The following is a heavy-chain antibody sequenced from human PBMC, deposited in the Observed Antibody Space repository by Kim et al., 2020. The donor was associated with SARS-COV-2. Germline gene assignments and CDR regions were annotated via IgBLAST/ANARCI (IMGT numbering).Heavy chain of an antibody. J-gene: IGHJ4*02. CDR1: GGSISSSSYY. CDR3: ARRSRGSSSFFDY. D-gene: IGHD6-13*01. Sequence: SETLSLTCTVSGGSISSSSYYWGWIRQPPGKGLEWIGSIYYSGSTYYNPSLKSRVTISVDTSKNQFSLKLSSVTAADTAVYYCARRSRGSSSFFDYWGQGTLVTVSS. V-gene: IGHV4-39*01. CDR2: IYYSGST.